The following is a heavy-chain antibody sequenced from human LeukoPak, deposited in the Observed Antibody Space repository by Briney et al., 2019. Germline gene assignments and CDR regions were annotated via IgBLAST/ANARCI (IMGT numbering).Heavy chain of an antibody. Sequence: GGSLRLSCVASGFTFSSYAMSWVRQAPGKGLEWVANIKQDGSEKYYVDSVKGRFTISRDNAKNSLYLQMNSLRAEDTAVYYCARDGYNYGGLDYWGQGTLVTVSS. CDR1: GFTFSSYA. V-gene: IGHV3-7*03. CDR2: IKQDGSEK. CDR3: ARDGYNYGGLDY. J-gene: IGHJ4*02. D-gene: IGHD5-24*01.